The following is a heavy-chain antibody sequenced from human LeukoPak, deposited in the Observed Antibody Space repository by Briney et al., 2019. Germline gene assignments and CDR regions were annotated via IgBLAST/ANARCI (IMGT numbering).Heavy chain of an antibody. CDR1: GYTFTSYG. V-gene: IGHV1-18*01. CDR3: ARDLSLGRHDDGEPFGS. J-gene: IGHJ4*02. Sequence: GASVKVSCKASGYTFTSYGISWVRQAPGQGLEWMGWISGYNGNTNYVQKFRGRITMTTDTSTSTAYLQLRSLSSDDTALYYCARDLSLGRHDDGEPFGSWGQGTLVTVSS. CDR2: ISGYNGNT. D-gene: IGHD4-17*01.